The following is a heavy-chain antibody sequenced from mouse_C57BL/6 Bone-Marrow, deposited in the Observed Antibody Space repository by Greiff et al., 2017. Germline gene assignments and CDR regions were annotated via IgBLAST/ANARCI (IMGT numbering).Heavy chain of an antibody. CDR2: IYPSDSET. Sequence: QVQLKQPGAELVRPGSSVKLSCKASGYTFTSYWMDWVKQRPGQGLEWIGNIYPSDSETHYNQKFKDKATLTVDKSSSTAYMQLSSLTSEDSAVYYCAREKDYSNCYWYFDVWGTGTTVTVSS. CDR1: GYTFTSYW. CDR3: AREKDYSNCYWYFDV. J-gene: IGHJ1*03. V-gene: IGHV1-61*01. D-gene: IGHD2-5*01.